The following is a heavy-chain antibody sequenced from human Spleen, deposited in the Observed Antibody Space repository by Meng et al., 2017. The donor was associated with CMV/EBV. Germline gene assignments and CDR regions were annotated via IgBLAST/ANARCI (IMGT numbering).Heavy chain of an antibody. CDR2: INPNSGSA. D-gene: IGHD1-26*01. Sequence: SGYTCTGYYVHWGRQDTGQERQWRGWINPNSGSANYAHKFKGRVTRTRDTSISTAYMELTSLTSDDTAVYYCARAGDILPPPNWFDPWGQGTLVTVSS. CDR1: GYTCTGYY. J-gene: IGHJ5*02. CDR3: ARAGDILPPPNWFDP. V-gene: IGHV1-2*02.